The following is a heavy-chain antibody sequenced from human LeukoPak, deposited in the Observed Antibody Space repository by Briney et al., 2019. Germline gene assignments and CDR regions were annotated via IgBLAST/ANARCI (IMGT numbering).Heavy chain of an antibody. Sequence: GGSLRLSGVGSGFTFRSHAMSWVRQAPEKGLEFVSGIYENGGTTYYADSVKGRFSISRDNSKNTLYLQMDSLRGEDTAVYYCAKDFRIGYSAHFDYWGQGALVTVSS. CDR2: IYENGGTT. V-gene: IGHV3-23*01. D-gene: IGHD2-21*01. CDR1: GFTFRSHA. J-gene: IGHJ4*02. CDR3: AKDFRIGYSAHFDY.